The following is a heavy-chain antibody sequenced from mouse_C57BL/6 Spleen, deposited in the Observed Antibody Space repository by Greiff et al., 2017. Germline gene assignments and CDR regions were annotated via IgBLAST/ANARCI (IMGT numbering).Heavy chain of an antibody. CDR1: GYTFTSYW. CDR2: INPSSGYT. Sequence: VQLQQSGAELAKPGASVKLSCKASGYTFTSYWMHWVKQRPGQGLEWIGYINPSSGYTKYNQKFKDKATLTADKSSSTAYMQLSSLTYEDSAVYYCARDEASEGGYFDVWGTGTTVTVSS. V-gene: IGHV1-7*01. CDR3: ARDEASEGGYFDV. J-gene: IGHJ1*03. D-gene: IGHD6-1*01.